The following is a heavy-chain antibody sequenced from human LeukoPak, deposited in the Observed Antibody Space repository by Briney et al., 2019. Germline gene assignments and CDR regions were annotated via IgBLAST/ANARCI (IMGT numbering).Heavy chain of an antibody. CDR2: IRSTANGYAT. Sequence: GGSLRLSCAASGFTFSGSALHWVRQASGKGLEWVGRIRSTANGYATAYAASVKGRFTISRDDSKNTAYLQMDSLKTEDTAVYYCARRAGGYSHPYDYWGQGTLVTVSS. CDR1: GFTFSGSA. D-gene: IGHD4-23*01. CDR3: ARRAGGYSHPYDY. V-gene: IGHV3-73*01. J-gene: IGHJ4*02.